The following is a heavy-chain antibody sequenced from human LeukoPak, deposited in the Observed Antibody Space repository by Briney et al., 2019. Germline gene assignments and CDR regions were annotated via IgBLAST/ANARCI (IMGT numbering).Heavy chain of an antibody. CDR2: IKQDGSEK. J-gene: IGHJ6*03. V-gene: IGHV3-7*01. CDR1: RFTFSGYR. CDR3: ATERAGERPRPLLNYYYMDV. Sequence: GGSLRLSCAASRFTFSGYRMSWVRQAPGKGLEWVANIKQDGSEKHYVDSVKGRFTISRDNAKNSLYLQMNSLRAEDTAVYYCATERAGERPRPLLNYYYMDVWGKGTTVTISS. D-gene: IGHD3-16*01.